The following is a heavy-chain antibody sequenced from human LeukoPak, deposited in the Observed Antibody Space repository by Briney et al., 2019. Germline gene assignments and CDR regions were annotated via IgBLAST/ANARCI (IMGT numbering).Heavy chain of an antibody. V-gene: IGHV4-34*01. CDR2: INHSGST. D-gene: IGHD6-19*01. CDR3: ARVPDSSGWYFDC. Sequence: SETLSLTCAVYGGSFSGSYWSWIRQPPGKGLEWIGEINHSGSTNYNPSLKSRVTTSVDTSKNQFSLKLSSVTAADTAVYYCARVPDSSGWYFDCWGQGTLVTVSS. CDR1: GGSFSGSY. J-gene: IGHJ4*02.